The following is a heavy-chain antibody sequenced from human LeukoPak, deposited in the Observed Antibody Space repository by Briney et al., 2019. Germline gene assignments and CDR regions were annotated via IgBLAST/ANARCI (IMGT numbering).Heavy chain of an antibody. J-gene: IGHJ4*02. Sequence: SETLSLTCTVSGYSISRHYYWGWIRQSPGKGLEWIGNIHHTGSTSYNPSLESRVTISVDLSKNQFSLRLRSVTAADTALYFCVREGPIRFLEQIDYWGQGTLVTVSS. CDR2: IHHTGST. CDR1: GYSISRHYY. CDR3: VREGPIRFLEQIDY. D-gene: IGHD3-3*01. V-gene: IGHV4-38-2*02.